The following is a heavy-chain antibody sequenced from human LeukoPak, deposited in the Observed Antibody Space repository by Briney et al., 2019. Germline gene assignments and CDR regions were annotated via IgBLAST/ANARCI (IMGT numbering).Heavy chain of an antibody. Sequence: PGTSLRLSCAASGLIFSHYGMHWVRQSPGKGLDWVALIWYDGSKKYYADSVKGRFTISRDNAKDTLYLQMDSLRVEDTAVYYCTVWSGSYYLEYLQHWGQGTLVSVSA. V-gene: IGHV3-33*01. CDR2: IWYDGSKK. D-gene: IGHD1-26*01. J-gene: IGHJ1*01. CDR1: GLIFSHYG. CDR3: TVWSGSYYLEYLQH.